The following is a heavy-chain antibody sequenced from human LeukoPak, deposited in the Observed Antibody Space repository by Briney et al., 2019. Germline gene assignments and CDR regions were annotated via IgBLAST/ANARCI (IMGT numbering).Heavy chain of an antibody. CDR3: ARGRALPKRGRKNYYYMDV. CDR1: GYTFTSYY. CDR2: INPSGGST. J-gene: IGHJ6*03. D-gene: IGHD1-26*01. V-gene: IGHV1-46*01. Sequence: GASVKVSCKASGYTFTSYYMHWVRQAPGQGLEWMGIINPSGGSTSYAQKFQGRVTMTRDTSTSTVYMELSSLRSEDTAVYYCARGRALPKRGRKNYYYMDVWGKGTTVTVSS.